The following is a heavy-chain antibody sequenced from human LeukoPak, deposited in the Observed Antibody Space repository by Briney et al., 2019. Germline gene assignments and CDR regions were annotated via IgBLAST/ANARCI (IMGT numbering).Heavy chain of an antibody. V-gene: IGHV3-7*01. CDR2: IKQDGSEK. D-gene: IGHD4-17*01. CDR3: ARSLMTTVTTRPVWGGEGSIKDKEYYFDY. Sequence: PGGSLRLSCAASGFTFSSYWMSWVRQAPGKGLEWVANIKQDGSEKYYVDSVKGRFTISRDNAKNSLYLQMNSLRAEDTAVYYCARSLMTTVTTRPVWGGEGSIKDKEYYFDYWGQGTLVTVSS. CDR1: GFTFSSYW. J-gene: IGHJ4*02.